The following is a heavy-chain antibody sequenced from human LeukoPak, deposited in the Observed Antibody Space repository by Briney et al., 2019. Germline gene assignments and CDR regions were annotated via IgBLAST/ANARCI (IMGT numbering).Heavy chain of an antibody. CDR1: GFTFSSYA. CDR3: ATTELIQQLVPFDY. J-gene: IGHJ4*02. CDR2: ISGSGGST. Sequence: GGSLRLSCAASGFTFSSYAMSWVRQAPGKGLEWVSAISGSGGSTYYADSVKGRFTISRDNSKNTLYLQVNSLRAEDTAVYYCATTELIQQLVPFDYWGQGTLVTVSS. V-gene: IGHV3-23*01. D-gene: IGHD6-13*01.